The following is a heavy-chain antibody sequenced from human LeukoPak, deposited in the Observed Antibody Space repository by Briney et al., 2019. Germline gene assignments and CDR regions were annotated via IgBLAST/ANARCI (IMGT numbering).Heavy chain of an antibody. CDR2: IYPGDSDT. CDR3: ARHIGLVAPDGFDI. J-gene: IGHJ3*02. D-gene: IGHD2-8*02. V-gene: IGHV5-51*01. CDR1: GYSFTNYW. Sequence: GESLKISCKGSGYSFTNYWIGWVGQMPGKGLEWIEIIYPGDSDTRYSPSFQGQVTISVDKSISTANLQWSSLKASDTAMYYCARHIGLVAPDGFDIWGQGTMVTVP.